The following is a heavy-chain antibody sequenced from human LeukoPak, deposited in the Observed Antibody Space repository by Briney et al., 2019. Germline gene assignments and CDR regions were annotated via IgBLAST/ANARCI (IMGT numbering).Heavy chain of an antibody. J-gene: IGHJ6*03. CDR1: GGSISSGDYY. V-gene: IGHV4-30-4*08. D-gene: IGHD3-10*01. Sequence: KPSETLSLTCTVSGGSISSGDYYWSWIRQPPGKGLEWIVYIYYSGSTYYNPSLKSRVTISVDTSKNQFSLKLSSVTAADTAVYYCARGGTMVRGKYDYYYYMDVWGKGTTVTVSS. CDR2: IYYSGST. CDR3: ARGGTMVRGKYDYYYYMDV.